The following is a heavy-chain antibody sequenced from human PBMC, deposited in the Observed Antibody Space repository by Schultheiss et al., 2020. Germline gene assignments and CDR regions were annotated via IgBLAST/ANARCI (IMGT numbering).Heavy chain of an antibody. Sequence: ASVKVSCKASGYTFTGYYMHWVRQAPGQGLEWMGWINPNSGGTNYAQKFQGRVTMTRDTSISTAYMELSRLRSDDTAVYYCARAWVSARDYYYYGMDVWGQGTTVTVSS. CDR1: GYTFTGYY. CDR2: INPNSGGT. J-gene: IGHJ6*02. D-gene: IGHD6-6*01. CDR3: ARAWVSARDYYYYGMDV. V-gene: IGHV1-2*02.